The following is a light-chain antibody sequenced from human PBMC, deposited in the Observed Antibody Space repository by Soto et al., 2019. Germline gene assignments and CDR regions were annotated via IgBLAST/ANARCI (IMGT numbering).Light chain of an antibody. CDR3: AAWDDSLRGVI. Sequence: QSVVTQPPSASGTPGQRVTISCSGGSSNIGYSYVCWYQQVPGTAPKLLIQRNNQRPSGVPDRFSGSKSGTSASLAISGLRSEDEADYFCAAWDDSLRGVIFGGGTKVTVL. J-gene: IGLJ2*01. CDR1: SSNIGYSY. V-gene: IGLV1-47*01. CDR2: RNN.